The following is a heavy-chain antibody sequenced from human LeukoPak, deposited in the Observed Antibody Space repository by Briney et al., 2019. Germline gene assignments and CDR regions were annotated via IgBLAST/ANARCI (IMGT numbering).Heavy chain of an antibody. CDR2: IYYTGST. D-gene: IGHD5/OR15-5a*01. V-gene: IGHV4-59*01. CDR3: ARVYHSAEYYFDY. CDR1: GGSIDGYY. Sequence: SETLSLTCTVSGGSIDGYYWSWIRQPPGKGLEWIGYIYYTGSTEYHPSLKSRVTISLDTSKNQFSLKLTSVTAADTAVYYCARVYHSAEYYFDYWGQGNLVSVSS. J-gene: IGHJ4*02.